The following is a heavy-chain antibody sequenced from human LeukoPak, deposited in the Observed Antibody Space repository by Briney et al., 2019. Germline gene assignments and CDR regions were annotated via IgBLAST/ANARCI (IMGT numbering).Heavy chain of an antibody. CDR2: TYYRSKWYN. CDR3: ARVGSRSNAGGLYGMDV. D-gene: IGHD1-1*01. Sequence: SQTLSLTCAISGDSVSSNSAAWNWIRQSPSRGLEWLGRTYYRSKWYNDYAVSEKSRITINPDTSKNQFSLQLNSVTPEDTAVYYCARVGSRSNAGGLYGMDVWGQGTTVTVSS. CDR1: GDSVSSNSAA. J-gene: IGHJ6*02. V-gene: IGHV6-1*01.